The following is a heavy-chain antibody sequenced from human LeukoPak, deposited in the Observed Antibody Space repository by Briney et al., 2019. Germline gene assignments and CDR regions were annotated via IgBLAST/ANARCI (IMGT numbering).Heavy chain of an antibody. CDR2: INPNSGGT. V-gene: IGHV1-2*06. J-gene: IGHJ4*02. D-gene: IGHD3-9*01. CDR1: GYTFTGYY. CDR3: ARGGRVDILTGYPDY. Sequence: ASVKVSCKASGYTFTGYYMHWVRQAPGRGLEWMGRINPNSGGTNYAQKFQGRVTMTRDTSISTAYMELSRLRSDDTAVYYCARGGRVDILTGYPDYWGQGTLVTVSS.